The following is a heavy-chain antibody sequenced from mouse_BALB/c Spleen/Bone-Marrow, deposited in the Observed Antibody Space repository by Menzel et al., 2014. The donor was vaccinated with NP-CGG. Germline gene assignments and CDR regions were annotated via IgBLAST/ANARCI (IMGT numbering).Heavy chain of an antibody. D-gene: IGHD1-2*01. CDR2: INPSNDTP. Sequence: QVQLKQSGAELVKPGASVKLSCRVSGYTFTNYFVYWVKQRPGQGLEWIGEINPSNDTPYFNGKFKSKATLTVDKSSSTAYMQLSSLTSEDSAVYYCTRLGYYGYGWYFDVWGAGTTVTVSS. V-gene: IGHV1S81*02. J-gene: IGHJ1*01. CDR3: TRLGYYGYGWYFDV. CDR1: GYTFTNYF.